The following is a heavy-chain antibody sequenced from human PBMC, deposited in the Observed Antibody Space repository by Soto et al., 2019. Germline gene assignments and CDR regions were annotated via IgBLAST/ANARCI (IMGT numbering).Heavy chain of an antibody. CDR3: AKSLYNDNGGPNDH. J-gene: IGHJ4*02. CDR2: FSFYGRRDNT. Sequence: EVQLLESGGGLVQPGGSLRLSCVGSGFTFSSYDMTWVRQAPGKGLEWVSSFSFYGRRDNTYYADSVKGRFTISRDNSRNTVYPQMDNLRVEATAVYYCAKSLYNDNGGPNDHWGQRTLVTVSS. CDR1: GFTFSSYD. D-gene: IGHD1-1*01. V-gene: IGHV3-23*01.